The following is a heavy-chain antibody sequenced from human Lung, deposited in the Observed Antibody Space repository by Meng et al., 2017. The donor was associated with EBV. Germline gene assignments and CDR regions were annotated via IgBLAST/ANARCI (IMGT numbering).Heavy chain of an antibody. CDR1: GGSISSSNW. Sequence: VQLQQWGAGLLKPSETMSLTCAVSGGSISSSNWWSWVRQPPGKGLEWIGEIYHSGSTNYSPSLKSRVTISVDKSKNQFSLKLSSVTAADTAVYYCARRDILTGQIDYWGQGTLVTVSS. CDR2: IYHSGST. D-gene: IGHD3-9*01. V-gene: IGHV4-4*02. CDR3: ARRDILTGQIDY. J-gene: IGHJ4*02.